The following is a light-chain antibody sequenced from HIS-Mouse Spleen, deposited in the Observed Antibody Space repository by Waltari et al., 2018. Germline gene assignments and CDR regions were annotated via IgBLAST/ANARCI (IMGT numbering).Light chain of an antibody. J-gene: IGKJ4*01. CDR3: QKYNSAPRLT. CDR1: QDISNY. V-gene: IGKV1-27*01. CDR2: AAS. Sequence: DIQMTQSPSSLSASVGDRVTITCQASQDISNYLAWYQQKPGKVPKLLIYAASTLQSGVPSRFSGSGSGTDFTLTISSLQPEDVATYYCQKYNSAPRLTFGGGTKVEIK.